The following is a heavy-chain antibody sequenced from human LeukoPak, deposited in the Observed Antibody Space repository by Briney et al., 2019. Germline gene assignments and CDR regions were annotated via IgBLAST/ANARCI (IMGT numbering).Heavy chain of an antibody. CDR2: IRSSGSTI. CDR1: GFTFSDYY. Sequence: GGSLRLSCAASGFTFSDYYMSWIRQAPGKGLELVSYIRSSGSTIYYADSVKGRFTISRVNAKNSLYLQMNSLRAEDTAVYYCARAGCSSTSCYVRYYYYYYMDVWGKRTTVTVSS. V-gene: IGHV3-11*04. J-gene: IGHJ6*03. CDR3: ARAGCSSTSCYVRYYYYYYMDV. D-gene: IGHD2-2*01.